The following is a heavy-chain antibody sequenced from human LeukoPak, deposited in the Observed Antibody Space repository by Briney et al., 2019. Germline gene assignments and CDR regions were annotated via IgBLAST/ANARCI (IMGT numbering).Heavy chain of an antibody. D-gene: IGHD3-10*01. J-gene: IGHJ6*03. Sequence: GGSLRLSCAASGFTFRSYGMHWVRQAPGKGLEWVAIIRYDGTNKYYADSVKGRFTISRDNAKNSLYLQMNSLRAEDTAVYYCARESLLWFGELLNYYYMDVWGKGTTVTVSS. CDR2: IRYDGTNK. CDR3: ARESLLWFGELLNYYYMDV. CDR1: GFTFRSYG. V-gene: IGHV3-30*02.